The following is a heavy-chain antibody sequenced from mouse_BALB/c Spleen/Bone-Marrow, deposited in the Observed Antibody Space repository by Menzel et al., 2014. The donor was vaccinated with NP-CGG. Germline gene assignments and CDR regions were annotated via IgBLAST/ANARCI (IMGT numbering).Heavy chain of an antibody. CDR2: IDPANGNT. V-gene: IGHV14-3*02. CDR3: ARSYGSSPFDY. J-gene: IGHJ2*01. D-gene: IGHD1-1*01. Sequence: EVQLQESGAELVKPGASVKLSCTASGFNIKDTYMHWVKQRPKQGLEWIGRIDPANGNTKYDPKFQGKATITADTSSNTAYLQLSSLTSEDTAVYYCARSYGSSPFDYWGQGTTLTVSS. CDR1: GFNIKDTY.